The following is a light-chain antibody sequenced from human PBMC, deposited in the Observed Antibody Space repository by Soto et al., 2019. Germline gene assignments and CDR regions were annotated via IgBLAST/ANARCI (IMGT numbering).Light chain of an antibody. CDR2: WAS. CDR3: QQFYNTPPYT. J-gene: IGKJ2*01. Sequence: DTVMTQSPDSLAVSLGERATINCKSSQSVFHSANNMNYLAWYQQKPGQSPKLLISWASIRDSGVPDRFSGSGSGTDFALTINSLQAEDAAVYYCQQFYNTPPYTFGQGTRLEIK. CDR1: QSVFHSANNMNY. V-gene: IGKV4-1*01.